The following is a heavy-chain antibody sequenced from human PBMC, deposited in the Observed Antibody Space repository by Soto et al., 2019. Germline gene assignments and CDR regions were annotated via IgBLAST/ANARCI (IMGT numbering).Heavy chain of an antibody. J-gene: IGHJ4*02. CDR2: ISGSGGST. Sequence: GGSLRLSCAASGFTFSSYAMSWVRQAPGKGLEWVSAISGSGGSTYYADSVKGRFTIPRDNSKNTLYLQMNSLRAEDTAVYYCANLRYCSGGSCSFDYWGQGTLVTVSS. D-gene: IGHD2-15*01. CDR1: GFTFSSYA. V-gene: IGHV3-23*01. CDR3: ANLRYCSGGSCSFDY.